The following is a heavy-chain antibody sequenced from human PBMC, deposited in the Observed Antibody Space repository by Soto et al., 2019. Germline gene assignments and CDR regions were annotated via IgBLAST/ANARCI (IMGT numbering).Heavy chain of an antibody. J-gene: IGHJ4*02. D-gene: IGHD5-12*01. Sequence: SETRSLTCTVSGGSSNTFYWSWVRQPAGKGLEWIGRIFSSGSTSFNPSLESRVAMSVDTSKNHFSLNLSSVTAADMAVYYCAREGSYSAYNFAHGIQLWSFDFWGQGALVTVSS. CDR2: IFSSGST. V-gene: IGHV4-4*07. CDR1: GGSSNTFY. CDR3: AREGSYSAYNFAHGIQLWSFDF.